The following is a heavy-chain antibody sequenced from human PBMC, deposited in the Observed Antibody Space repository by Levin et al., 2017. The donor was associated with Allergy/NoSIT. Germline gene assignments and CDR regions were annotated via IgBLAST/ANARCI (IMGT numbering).Heavy chain of an antibody. J-gene: IGHJ4*02. CDR2: FCATGST. Sequence: SQTLSLTCSVSGGSINTYYWIWVRQTAGKGLEWIGRFCATGSTDYNPSLKSRVTMSVDTSKNHFSLRLTSVTAADTAVYYCAGAHSSGSTLDYWGQGTLVTVSS. V-gene: IGHV4-4*07. CDR1: GGSINTYY. D-gene: IGHD6-25*01. CDR3: AGAHSSGSTLDY.